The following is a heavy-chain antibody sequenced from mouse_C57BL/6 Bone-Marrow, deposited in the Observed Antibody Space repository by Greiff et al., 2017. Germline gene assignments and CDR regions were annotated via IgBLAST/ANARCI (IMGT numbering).Heavy chain of an antibody. CDR3: VRHEDLSRFYWYFDV. CDR1: GFSFNTYA. CDR2: IRSKSNNYAT. J-gene: IGHJ1*03. Sequence: EVKLVESGGGLVQPKGSLKLSCAASGFSFNTYAMNWVRQAPGKGLEWVARIRSKSNNYATYYADSVKDRFTISRDDSESMLYLQMNNLKTEDTAMYYCVRHEDLSRFYWYFDVWGTGTTVTVSS. V-gene: IGHV10-1*01. D-gene: IGHD2-3*01.